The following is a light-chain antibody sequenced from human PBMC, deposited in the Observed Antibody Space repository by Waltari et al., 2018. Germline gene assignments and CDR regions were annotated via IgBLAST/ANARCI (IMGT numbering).Light chain of an antibody. CDR3: QKYVNLPAT. CDR2: DAS. Sequence: SGRASQSVSKYLAWYQQKPGQVPRLLIYDASIRATGIPDRFSGSGSGTDFSLTISRLEPEDFAVYYCQKYVNLPATFGQGTKVEIK. V-gene: IGKV3-20*01. CDR1: QSVSKY. J-gene: IGKJ1*01.